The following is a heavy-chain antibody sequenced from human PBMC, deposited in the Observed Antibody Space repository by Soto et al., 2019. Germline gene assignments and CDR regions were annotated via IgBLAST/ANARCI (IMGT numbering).Heavy chain of an antibody. V-gene: IGHV4-34*01. D-gene: IGHD2-2*01. CDR2: INHSGST. CDR1: SGTFSGYY. CDR3: ARGISDYVVVVPAALDV. Sequence: PSGTMDLTCAVYSGTFSGYYWSWIRQPPGKGLEWIGEINHSGSTNYNPSLRSRGTISVDTSKNQFSLKLSSVTADDTAVYFCARGISDYVVVVPAALDVWGQGTTVPVS. J-gene: IGHJ6*02.